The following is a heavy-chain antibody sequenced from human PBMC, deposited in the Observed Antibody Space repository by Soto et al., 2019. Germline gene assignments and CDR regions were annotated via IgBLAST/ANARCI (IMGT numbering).Heavy chain of an antibody. CDR3: EKVGLRYLTSALYY. J-gene: IGHJ4*02. CDR1: GFTFSSYA. V-gene: IGHV3-23*01. D-gene: IGHD3-9*01. CDR2: ISGSGGIT. Sequence: TVGSLRLSFAASGFTFSSYAMSWVRQAPGKGLEWVSAISGSGGITYYADSVKGRFTISRDNSKNTLYLQMNSLRAEDTAVYYCEKVGLRYLTSALYYWGQGTLVTVSS.